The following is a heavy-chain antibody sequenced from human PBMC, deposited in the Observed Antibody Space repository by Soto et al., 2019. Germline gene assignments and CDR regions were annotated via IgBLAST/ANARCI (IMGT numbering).Heavy chain of an antibody. CDR2: ISGSGGST. D-gene: IGHD3-10*01. CDR1: GFTFSSYA. Sequence: GGSLRLSCAASGFTFSSYAMIWVRQAPGKGLEGGSAISGSGGSTYYADSVKGRFTISRDNSKNTLYLQMNSLRAEDTAVYYCAKDSVYGSWRPYQQPRNWFDPRGQGTLVLVSA. CDR3: AKDSVYGSWRPYQQPRNWFDP. V-gene: IGHV3-23*01. J-gene: IGHJ5*02.